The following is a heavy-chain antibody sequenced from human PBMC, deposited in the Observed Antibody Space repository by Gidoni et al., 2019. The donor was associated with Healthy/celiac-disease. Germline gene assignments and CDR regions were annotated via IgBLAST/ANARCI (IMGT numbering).Heavy chain of an antibody. Sequence: EVQLVESGGGLVKPGGSLRLSCAASGFTFSSYSMNWVRQAPGKGLEWVSSISSSSSYIYYADSVKGRFTISRDNAKISLYLQMNSLRAEDTAVYYCARESPFGYMTTVNHDAFDIWGQGTMVTVSS. CDR3: ARESPFGYMTTVNHDAFDI. V-gene: IGHV3-21*01. J-gene: IGHJ3*02. CDR2: ISSSSSYI. CDR1: GFTFSSYS. D-gene: IGHD4-17*01.